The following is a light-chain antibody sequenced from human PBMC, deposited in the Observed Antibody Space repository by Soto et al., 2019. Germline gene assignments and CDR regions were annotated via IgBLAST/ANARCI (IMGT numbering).Light chain of an antibody. V-gene: IGLV1-51*01. J-gene: IGLJ2*01. CDR3: GTWDDSLSAGV. CDR2: DNN. CDR1: SSNSGNNY. Sequence: QSVLTQPPSMSAAPGQKVTISCSGSSSNSGNNYVSWYHHLPGTDPKLLIYDNNKRPSGIPDRFSGSKSGTSATLGITGLQTGDEAEYYCGTWDDSLSAGVFGGGTKLTVL.